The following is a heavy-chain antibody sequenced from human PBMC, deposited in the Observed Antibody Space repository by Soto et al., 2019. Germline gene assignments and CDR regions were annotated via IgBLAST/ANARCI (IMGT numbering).Heavy chain of an antibody. D-gene: IGHD3-16*02. Sequence: QVQLQESGPGLVKPSQTLSLTCTVSGGSISSGDYYWSWIRQPPGKGLEWIGYIYSSGSTYYNPSDRSRVNISVDTSKRLFSLKHSSVTAADTAVYYCARAGGAYDYVWRSYRSFAFDIWGQGTMVTVSS. J-gene: IGHJ3*02. CDR2: IYSSGST. V-gene: IGHV4-30-4*01. CDR3: ARAGGAYDYVWRSYRSFAFDI. CDR1: GGSISSGDYY.